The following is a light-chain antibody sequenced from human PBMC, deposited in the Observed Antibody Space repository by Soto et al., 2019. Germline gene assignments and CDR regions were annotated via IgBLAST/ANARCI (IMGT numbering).Light chain of an antibody. V-gene: IGLV1-44*01. CDR2: NNN. CDR1: SSNIGTNA. J-gene: IGLJ1*01. CDR3: AAWDDSLNGYV. Sequence: QSVLTQPPSASGTPGQRVTISCSGGSSNIGTNAVNWYHQLPGTAPKLLIYNNNQRPSGVPDRFSGSKSGTSASLAISGLQSEDEADYYCAAWDDSLNGYVFGTGTKLTVL.